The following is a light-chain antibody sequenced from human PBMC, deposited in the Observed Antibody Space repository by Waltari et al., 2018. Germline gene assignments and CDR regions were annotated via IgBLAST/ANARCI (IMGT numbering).Light chain of an antibody. CDR2: GAS. CDR3: QQYNNWPLT. Sequence: EIIMTQSPATLSLSPGERATLSCRASPRVTNNLAWYQQKPGQAPRLLIYGASTRATSIPARISGSGSGTEFTLTISSLQSEDFAFYYCQQYNNWPLTFGGGTKVEIK. CDR1: PRVTNN. V-gene: IGKV3-15*01. J-gene: IGKJ4*01.